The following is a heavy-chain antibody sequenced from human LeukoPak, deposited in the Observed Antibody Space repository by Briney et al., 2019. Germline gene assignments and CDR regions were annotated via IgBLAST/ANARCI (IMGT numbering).Heavy chain of an antibody. CDR1: GGSISSSNW. CDR3: ARDLRYGDYVYYYYGMDV. V-gene: IGHV4-4*02. D-gene: IGHD4-17*01. J-gene: IGHJ6*02. Sequence: SETLSLTCAVSGGSISSSNWWSWVRQPPGKGLEWIGEIYHSGSTNYDPSLKSRGTISVDKSKNQFSLKLSSVTAADTAVYYCARDLRYGDYVYYYYGMDVWGQGTMVTVSS. CDR2: IYHSGST.